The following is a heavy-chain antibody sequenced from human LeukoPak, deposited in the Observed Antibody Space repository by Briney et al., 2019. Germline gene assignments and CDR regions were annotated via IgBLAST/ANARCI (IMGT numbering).Heavy chain of an antibody. CDR1: GDSVSSNSAT. J-gene: IGHJ4*02. CDR3: ARGSNSNSWFFDY. CDR2: TFYRSMWYN. D-gene: IGHD6-13*01. V-gene: IGHV6-1*01. Sequence: SQTLSLTCAISGDSVSSNSATWTWIRQSPSRGLEWLGRTFYRSMWYNNYAVSVKSRITINPDTSKNHFSLHLNSVTPEDTAVYYCARGSNSNSWFFDYWGQGTLVTVSS.